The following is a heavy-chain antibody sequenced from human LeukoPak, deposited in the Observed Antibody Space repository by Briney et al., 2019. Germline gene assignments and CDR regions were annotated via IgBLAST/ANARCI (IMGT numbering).Heavy chain of an antibody. V-gene: IGHV4-39*07. D-gene: IGHD2-2*01. CDR1: GGSISTNRYN. CDR3: ARDTGHQLSRRNYYAMDV. J-gene: IGHJ6*02. Sequence: AETLSLTCTVSGGSISTNRYNWAWIRQSPGKGLEWIGSIFHRGTTHYNPSLKSRVTISVDTSKNQFSLKVSSVTAADTAVYYCARDTGHQLSRRNYYAMDVWGQGTTVTVSS. CDR2: IFHRGTT.